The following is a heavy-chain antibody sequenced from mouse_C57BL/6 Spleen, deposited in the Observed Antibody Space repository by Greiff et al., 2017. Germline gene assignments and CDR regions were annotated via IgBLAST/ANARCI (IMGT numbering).Heavy chain of an antibody. J-gene: IGHJ1*03. CDR1: GFTFSDYG. V-gene: IGHV5-15*01. CDR2: ISNLAYSI. Sequence: EVKLVESGGGLVQPGGSLKLSCAASGFTFSDYGMAWVRQAPRKGPEWVAFISNLAYSIYYADTVTGRFTISRENAKNTLYREMSSLRSEDTAMYYCARRITTVVATDFDVWGTGTTVTVSS. CDR3: ARRITTVVATDFDV. D-gene: IGHD1-1*01.